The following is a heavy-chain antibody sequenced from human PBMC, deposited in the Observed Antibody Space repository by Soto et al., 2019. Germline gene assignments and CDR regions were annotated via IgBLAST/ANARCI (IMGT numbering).Heavy chain of an antibody. CDR2: LSGSGGTT. CDR3: AKQRAGYGSGSDTFYFDF. D-gene: IGHD3-10*01. CDR1: GFTFSTYA. V-gene: IGHV3-23*01. J-gene: IGHJ4*02. Sequence: GGSLRLSCSTSGFTFSTYAMNWVRQAPGKGLEWVSALSGSGGTTYYADSVRGRFTISRDNSKNTLFLQMSSLRAEDTALYYCAKQRAGYGSGSDTFYFDFWGQGTLVTVSS.